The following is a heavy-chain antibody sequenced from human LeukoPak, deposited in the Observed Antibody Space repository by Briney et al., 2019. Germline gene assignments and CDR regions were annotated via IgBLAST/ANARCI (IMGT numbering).Heavy chain of an antibody. CDR1: GGSISNGDYY. Sequence: PSQTLSLTCTVSGGSISNGDYYWSWIRQPPGKGLEWIGYIYYSGSTYYNPSLKSRVTISVDTSKNQFSLKLSSVTAADTAVYYCARTLLGYCSSTSCYNFDYWGQGTLVTVSS. CDR2: IYYSGST. CDR3: ARTLLGYCSSTSCYNFDY. J-gene: IGHJ4*02. D-gene: IGHD2-2*02. V-gene: IGHV4-30-4*08.